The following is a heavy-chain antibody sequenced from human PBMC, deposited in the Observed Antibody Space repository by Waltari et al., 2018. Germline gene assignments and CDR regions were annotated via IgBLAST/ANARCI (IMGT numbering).Heavy chain of an antibody. CDR3: ARASIAVAGSRSDYFDY. D-gene: IGHD6-19*01. Sequence: QVQLVESGGGVVQPGRSLRLSCAASGFTFSSYGMHWVRQAPGRGLEWVAVIWYDGSNKYYADSVKGRFTISRDNSKNTLYVQMNSLRAEDTAVYYCARASIAVAGSRSDYFDYWGQGTLVTVSS. CDR2: IWYDGSNK. V-gene: IGHV3-33*01. J-gene: IGHJ4*02. CDR1: GFTFSSYG.